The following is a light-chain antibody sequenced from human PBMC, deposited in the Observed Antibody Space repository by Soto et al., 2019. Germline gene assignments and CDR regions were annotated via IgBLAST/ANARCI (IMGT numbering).Light chain of an antibody. CDR3: QTWGTGPWV. V-gene: IGLV4-69*01. Sequence: QAVVTQSPSASASLGASVKLTCTLSSGHSSYAIAWHQQQPEKGPRYLMKVDSDGSHVKGDGIPDRFSGSSSGAERYLTISSLQSEDEADYYCQTWGTGPWVFGGGTKVTVL. CDR2: VDSDGSH. J-gene: IGLJ3*02. CDR1: SGHSSYA.